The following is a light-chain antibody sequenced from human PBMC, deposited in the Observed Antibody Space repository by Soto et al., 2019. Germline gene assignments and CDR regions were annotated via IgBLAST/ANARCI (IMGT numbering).Light chain of an antibody. J-gene: IGKJ4*01. CDR3: KQSSAVTRT. CDR1: QGVDGW. Sequence: DIHMTKSPASVLASLGDRVTLPXRPRQGVDGWFAWYQQQPGXAPEXXXDYXSYLQSGCPSRLSGSGSGTDFTRTISSLRPEYCANYFCKQSSAVTRTFGGGTKVDI. CDR2: YXS. V-gene: IGKV1-12*01.